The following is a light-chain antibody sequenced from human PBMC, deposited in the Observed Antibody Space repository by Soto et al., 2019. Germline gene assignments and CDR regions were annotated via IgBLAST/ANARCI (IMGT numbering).Light chain of an antibody. V-gene: IGLV2-14*01. CDR1: SSDVGGYNY. J-gene: IGLJ2*01. CDR2: DVS. Sequence: QSALTQPASVSGSPGQSITISCTGTSSDVGGYNYVSWYQQHPGKAPKLMIYDVSNRPSGVFNRFSGSKSGNTASLTISGLQAEDEADYYCSSYPSSSTLVVFGGGTQLTVL. CDR3: SSYPSSSTLVV.